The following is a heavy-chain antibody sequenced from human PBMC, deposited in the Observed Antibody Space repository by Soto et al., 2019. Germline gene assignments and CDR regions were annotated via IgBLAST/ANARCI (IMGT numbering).Heavy chain of an antibody. CDR2: ISGSGGST. CDR1: GFTFSSYA. J-gene: IGHJ4*02. V-gene: IGHV3-23*01. Sequence: GGSLRLSCAASGFTFSSYAMSWVRQAPGKGLEWVSAISGSGGSTYYADSVKGRFTISRDNSKNTLYLQMNSLRAEDTAVYYCAKDLLYYYDSSGYYLDYWGQGTLDTVSS. CDR3: AKDLLYYYDSSGYYLDY. D-gene: IGHD3-22*01.